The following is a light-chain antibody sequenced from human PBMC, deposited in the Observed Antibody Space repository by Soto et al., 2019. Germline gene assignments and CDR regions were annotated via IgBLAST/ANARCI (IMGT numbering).Light chain of an antibody. CDR3: QHYNSYPYT. J-gene: IGKJ2*01. CDR1: QSVSRY. Sequence: IVLTQSPGTLSLSPGERTTLSCRASQSVSRYLAWYQQKPGQGPRLLIFGASSRATGTPDRFSGSGSGTDFTLTINRLEPEDFATYYCQHYNSYPYTFGQGTKLEIK. CDR2: GAS. V-gene: IGKV3-20*01.